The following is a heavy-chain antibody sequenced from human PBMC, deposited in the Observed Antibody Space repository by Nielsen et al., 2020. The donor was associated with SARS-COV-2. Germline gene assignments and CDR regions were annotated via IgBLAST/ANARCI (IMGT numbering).Heavy chain of an antibody. CDR1: GFTFSGSA. J-gene: IGHJ4*02. CDR2: IRSYANDYAT. D-gene: IGHD2-2*01. V-gene: IGHV3-73*01. CDR3: TRGLSDF. Sequence: GESLKISCVASGFTFSGSAMHWVHQASGKGLEWLGRIRSYANDYATAYAASVKGRFTISRDDSRNTTYLQLYRLKTEDTALYFCTRGLSDFWGQGTLVTVSS.